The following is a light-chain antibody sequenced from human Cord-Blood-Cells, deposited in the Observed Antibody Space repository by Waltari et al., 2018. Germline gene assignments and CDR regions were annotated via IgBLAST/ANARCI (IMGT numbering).Light chain of an antibody. J-gene: IGLJ3*02. V-gene: IGLV3-21*04. CDR3: QVWDSSSDWV. Sequence: SYVLTQPPSVSVAPGKTARITCGGNNIGSKSVHWYQQKPGQAPVLVIYYDSDRPSGIPELFSGSNSGNTATLTISRVEDGDEADYYCQVWDSSSDWVFGGGTKLTVL. CDR2: YDS. CDR1: NIGSKS.